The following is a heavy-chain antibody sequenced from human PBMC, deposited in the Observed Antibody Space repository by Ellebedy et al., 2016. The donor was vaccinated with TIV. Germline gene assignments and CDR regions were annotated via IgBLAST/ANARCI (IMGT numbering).Heavy chain of an antibody. Sequence: AASVKVSCKASGYTFTNNGLSWVRQAPGQGLEWMGCISGYNGNTYYAQKLQGRVTMTTDTSTSTAYMELMSLRSDDTAVYYCARDTNGWKDYWGQGTLVTVSS. CDR3: ARDTNGWKDY. D-gene: IGHD6-19*01. J-gene: IGHJ4*02. CDR1: GYTFTNNG. V-gene: IGHV1-18*04. CDR2: ISGYNGNT.